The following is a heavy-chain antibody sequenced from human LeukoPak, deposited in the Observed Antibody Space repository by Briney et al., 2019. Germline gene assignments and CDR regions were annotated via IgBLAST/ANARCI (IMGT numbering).Heavy chain of an antibody. D-gene: IGHD2-2*02. Sequence: GGSLRLSCTAIGFTFSSYAMNWVRQAPGKGLEWVSTISGTGSSTYYADSAKGRFTISRDNSKDTLFLQLNSLTAADTAMYFCAKASVAIPQYCNSWGQGTLVTVSS. V-gene: IGHV3-23*01. CDR3: AKASVAIPQYCNS. CDR1: GFTFSSYA. CDR2: ISGTGSST. J-gene: IGHJ5*02.